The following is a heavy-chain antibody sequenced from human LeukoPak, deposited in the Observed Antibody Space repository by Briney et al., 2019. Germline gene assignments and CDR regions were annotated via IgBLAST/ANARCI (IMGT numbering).Heavy chain of an antibody. CDR2: IYYSGST. D-gene: IGHD1-14*01. V-gene: IGHV4-31*03. J-gene: IGHJ4*02. CDR1: GGSISSGGYY. CDR3: ASGTRGYFDY. Sequence: SETLSLTCTVSGGSISSGGYYWSWIRQHPGKGLEWIGYIYYSGSTYYNPSLKSRVTISVDTSKNQFSLKLSSVTAEDTAVYYCASGTRGYFDYWGQGTLVTVSS.